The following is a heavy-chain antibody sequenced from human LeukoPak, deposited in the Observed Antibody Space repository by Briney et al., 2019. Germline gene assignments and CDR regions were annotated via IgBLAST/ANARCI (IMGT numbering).Heavy chain of an antibody. Sequence: GGSLRLSCAASGFTVSSNYMSWVRQAPGKGLEWVSVIYSGGSTYYADSVKGRFTISRDNYKNTLYLQMNSLRAEDTAVYYCARSAIVPGDDYWGQETLVTVSS. CDR3: ARSAIVPGDDY. D-gene: IGHD1-26*01. V-gene: IGHV3-66*02. CDR1: GFTVSSNY. CDR2: IYSGGST. J-gene: IGHJ4*02.